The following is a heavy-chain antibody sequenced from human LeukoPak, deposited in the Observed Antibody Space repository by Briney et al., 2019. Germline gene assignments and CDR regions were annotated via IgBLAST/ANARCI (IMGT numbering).Heavy chain of an antibody. V-gene: IGHV4-30-4*08. CDR2: IYYNGDT. CDR1: GVTISSGDYY. CDR3: ARDLFRITSL. Sequence: SETLSLTCTVSGVTISSGDYYWSWIRQTPGKRLEWIGYIYYNGDTYYNPSLKSRVTISRDTSENQFSLKLSSVTAAVTAVYYCARDLFRITSLWGQGTLVTVSS. J-gene: IGHJ4*02. D-gene: IGHD1-14*01.